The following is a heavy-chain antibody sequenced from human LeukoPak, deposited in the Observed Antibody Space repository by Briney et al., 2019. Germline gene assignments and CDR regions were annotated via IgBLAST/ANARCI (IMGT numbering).Heavy chain of an antibody. CDR3: VRDWGYSGSYYDYFDY. Sequence: GGSLRLSCAASGFTFSSYAMSWVRQAPGKGLEWVSAISGSGGSTYYADSVKGRFTISRDNSKNTLYLQMNSLRAEDTAVYYCVRDWGYSGSYYDYFDYWGQGTLVTVSS. CDR1: GFTFSSYA. J-gene: IGHJ4*02. CDR2: ISGSGGST. V-gene: IGHV3-23*01. D-gene: IGHD1-26*01.